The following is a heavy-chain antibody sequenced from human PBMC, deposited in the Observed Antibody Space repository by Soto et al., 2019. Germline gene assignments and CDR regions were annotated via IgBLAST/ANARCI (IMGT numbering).Heavy chain of an antibody. CDR3: AKSVSSGIYDY. Sequence: GSLRVSCPASGFTFSSYAMSWVRQAPGKGLEWVSAISGIGGSTYYADSVKGRFTISRDNSKNTLYLQMNSLRAEDTAVYYCAKSVSSGIYDYWGQGTLVTVSS. J-gene: IGHJ4*02. V-gene: IGHV3-23*01. D-gene: IGHD3-22*01. CDR2: ISGIGGST. CDR1: GFTFSSYA.